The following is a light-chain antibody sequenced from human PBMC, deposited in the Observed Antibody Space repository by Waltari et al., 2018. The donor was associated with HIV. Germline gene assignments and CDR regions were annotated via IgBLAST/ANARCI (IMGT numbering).Light chain of an antibody. Sequence: QSALTQPASVSGSPRQSITMSCTGTTSDIGGYNFVSWYQQHPGKAPKVIIYEVSNRPSGVSTRFSGSKSGNTASLTISGLQAEDEADYYCSSYSTAANVVFGEGTKLTV. CDR3: SSYSTAANVV. CDR2: EVS. J-gene: IGLJ2*01. CDR1: TSDIGGYNF. V-gene: IGLV2-14*01.